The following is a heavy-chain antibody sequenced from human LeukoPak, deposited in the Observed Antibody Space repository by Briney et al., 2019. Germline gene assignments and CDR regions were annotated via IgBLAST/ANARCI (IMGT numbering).Heavy chain of an antibody. CDR2: ISGSGGST. V-gene: IGHV3-23*01. CDR3: AKEGLESSSWYPGAEYFQH. D-gene: IGHD6-13*01. Sequence: PGGSLRLSCAASEFTFSNYWMSWVRQAPGKGLEWVSAISGSGGSTYYADSVKGRFTISRDNSKDTLYLQMNSLRAEDTAVYYCAKEGLESSSWYPGAEYFQHWGQGTLVTVSS. CDR1: EFTFSNYW. J-gene: IGHJ1*01.